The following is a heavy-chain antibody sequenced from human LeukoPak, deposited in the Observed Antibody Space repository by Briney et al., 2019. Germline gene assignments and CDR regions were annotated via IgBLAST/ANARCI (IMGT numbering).Heavy chain of an antibody. D-gene: IGHD3-22*01. J-gene: IGHJ4*02. CDR2: IYYSGST. Sequence: SETLSLTCTVSGDPISSSDRYWGWIRQPPGKGLEWIGSIYYSGSTYYNPSLKSRVTISVDTSKNQFSLKLSSVTAADTAVYYCARQVGSITMIVVVTNFDYWGQGTLVTVSS. CDR3: ARQVGSITMIVVVTNFDY. V-gene: IGHV4-39*01. CDR1: GDPISSSDRY.